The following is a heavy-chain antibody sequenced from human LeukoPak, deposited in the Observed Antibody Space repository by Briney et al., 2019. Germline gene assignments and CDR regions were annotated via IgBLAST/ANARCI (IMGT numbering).Heavy chain of an antibody. J-gene: IGHJ3*01. V-gene: IGHV1-24*01. D-gene: IGHD3-10*01. CDR1: GNTLSDLS. CDR3: ANLRGGITCCDAFDV. CDR2: FEPEDGET. Sequence: ASVKVSCKVSGNTLSDLSIHWVRQAPGQGLEWMGGFEPEDGETLYAQKFQGRVTMTEDTSTDTAYMELSSLRSEDTAIYFCANLRGGITCCDAFDVWGQGTVVIVSS.